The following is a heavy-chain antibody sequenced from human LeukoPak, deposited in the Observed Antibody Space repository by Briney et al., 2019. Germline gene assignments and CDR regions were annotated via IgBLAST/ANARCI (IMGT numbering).Heavy chain of an antibody. CDR1: GFTFGDFF. CDR3: ARGVTMIRGAVMYPFFFDL. J-gene: IGHJ4*03. CDR2: INRDGSEK. V-gene: IGHV3-7*03. D-gene: IGHD3-10*01. Sequence: GGSLRLSCAASGFTFGDFFMSWVRQAPGKGLEWVAIINRDGSEKFHVDSVKGRFTISRDNAKNALFLQMDSLRADDTAIYFCARGVTMIRGAVMYPFFFDLWGRGTLVTVSS.